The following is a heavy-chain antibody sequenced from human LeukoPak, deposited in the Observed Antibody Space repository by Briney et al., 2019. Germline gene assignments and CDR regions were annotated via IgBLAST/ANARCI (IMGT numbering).Heavy chain of an antibody. CDR3: ARDAYYYDSSGYYFDY. V-gene: IGHV3-48*03. J-gene: IGHJ4*02. CDR1: AFAFSSYE. D-gene: IGHD3-22*01. Sequence: AGGSLRLSCAASAFAFSSYEMNWVRQAPGKGLEWVSYISSSGNTIYYADSVKGRFTISRDNAKNSLYLQMNSLRAEDTAVYYCARDAYYYDSSGYYFDYWGQGTLVTVSS. CDR2: ISSSGNTI.